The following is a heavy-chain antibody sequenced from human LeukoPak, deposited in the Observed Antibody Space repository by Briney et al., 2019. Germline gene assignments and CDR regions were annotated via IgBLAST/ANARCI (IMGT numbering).Heavy chain of an antibody. Sequence: AGGSLRLSCAASGFTFSSYAMSWVRQAPGKGPEWVSAISGSGGSTYYADSVKGRFTISRDNSKNTLYLQMNSLRAEDTAVYYCAKTIRITIFGVVTMGWFDPWGQGTLVTVSS. V-gene: IGHV3-23*01. J-gene: IGHJ5*02. CDR1: GFTFSSYA. CDR3: AKTIRITIFGVVTMGWFDP. D-gene: IGHD3-3*01. CDR2: ISGSGGST.